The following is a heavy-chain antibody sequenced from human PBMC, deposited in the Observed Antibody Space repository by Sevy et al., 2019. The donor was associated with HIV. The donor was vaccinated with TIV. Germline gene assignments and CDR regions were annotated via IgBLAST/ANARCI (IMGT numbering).Heavy chain of an antibody. V-gene: IGHV3-53*01. D-gene: IGHD2-15*01. CDR3: TGEDIVLGEDNYYGMDV. Sequence: GGSLRLSCVVSGFSVSSNYMRWVRQAPGKGLEWVSNIYSNGRTYYADAGRGRFTISGDTTKNTAYLEMKSRSAEETAVYYCTGEDIVLGEDNYYGMDVWGHGTTVTVSS. CDR1: GFSVSSNY. CDR2: IYSNGRT. J-gene: IGHJ6*02.